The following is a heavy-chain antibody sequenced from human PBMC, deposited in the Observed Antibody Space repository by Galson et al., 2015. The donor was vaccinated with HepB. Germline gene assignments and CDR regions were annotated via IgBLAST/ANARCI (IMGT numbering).Heavy chain of an antibody. CDR1: GFTFDDYA. CDR2: ISWNSGSI. V-gene: IGHV3-9*01. Sequence: SLRLSCAASGFTFDDYAMHWVRQAPGKGLEWVSGISWNSGSIGYADSVKGRFTISRDNAKNSLYLQMNSLRAEDTALYYCAKLRARDDAFDIWGQGTMVTVSS. CDR3: AKLRARDDAFDI. J-gene: IGHJ3*02.